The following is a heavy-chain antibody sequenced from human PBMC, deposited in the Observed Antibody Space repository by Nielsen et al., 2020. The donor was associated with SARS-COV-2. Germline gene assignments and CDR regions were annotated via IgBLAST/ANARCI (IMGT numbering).Heavy chain of an antibody. J-gene: IGHJ4*02. CDR2: ISWNSGSI. D-gene: IGHD3-3*01. V-gene: IGHV3-9*01. Sequence: GGSLRLSCAASGFTFSSYAMSWVRQAPGKGLERVSGISWNSGSIGYADSVKGRFTISRDNAKNSLYLQMNSLRAENTAIYYCADLWSGYPYWGQGALVTVSS. CDR1: GFTFSSYA. CDR3: ADLWSGYPY.